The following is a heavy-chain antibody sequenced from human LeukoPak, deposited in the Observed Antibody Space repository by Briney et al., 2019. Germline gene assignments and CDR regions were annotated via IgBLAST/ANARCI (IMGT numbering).Heavy chain of an antibody. D-gene: IGHD1-1*01. V-gene: IGHV3-15*01. CDR1: GFTFSNAW. J-gene: IGHJ4*02. Sequence: PGGSLRLSCAASGFTFSNAWMSWVRQAPGKGLEWVGRIKTKSEGGTTDYAAPVKGRFTMSRDDSKTTVYLQMNSLKIDDTAMYYCTGGIGTTDFDYWDQGTLVTVSS. CDR2: IKTKSEGGTT. CDR3: TGGIGTTDFDY.